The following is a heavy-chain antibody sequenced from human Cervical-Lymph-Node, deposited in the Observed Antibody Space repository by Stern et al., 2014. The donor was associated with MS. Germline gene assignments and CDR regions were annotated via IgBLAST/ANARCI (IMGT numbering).Heavy chain of an antibody. Sequence: MQLVQSGAEVKKPGASVKVSCKASGCTFTSYGISWGRQAPGQGLEWMGWIIADNVIASYAQKLQARVTLTTDTSTSTAYMELRSLRSNDTAVYYCARGLLGSDNAFDIWGQGTMVTVSS. CDR3: ARGLLGSDNAFDI. V-gene: IGHV1-18*01. D-gene: IGHD2-21*02. CDR1: GCTFTSYG. CDR2: IIADNVIA. J-gene: IGHJ3*02.